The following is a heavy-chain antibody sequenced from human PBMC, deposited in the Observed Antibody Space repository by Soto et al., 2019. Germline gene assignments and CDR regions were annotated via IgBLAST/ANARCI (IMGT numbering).Heavy chain of an antibody. D-gene: IGHD3-10*01. Sequence: QVQLVESGGGVVQPGRSLRLSCAASGFTFSSYGMHWVRQAPGKGLEWVAVISYDGSNKYYADSVKGRFTISRDNSKNTLYLHMNSLRAEGTAVYYCAKDGGFGEHDIGDYYYYYGMDVWGQGTTVTVSS. CDR1: GFTFSSYG. CDR2: ISYDGSNK. CDR3: AKDGGFGEHDIGDYYYYYGMDV. V-gene: IGHV3-30*18. J-gene: IGHJ6*02.